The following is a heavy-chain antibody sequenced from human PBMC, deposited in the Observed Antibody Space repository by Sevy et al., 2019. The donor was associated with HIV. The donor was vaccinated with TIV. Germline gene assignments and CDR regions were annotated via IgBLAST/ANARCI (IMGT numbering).Heavy chain of an antibody. J-gene: IGHJ4*02. V-gene: IGHV4-39*01. CDR2: IYQSGTT. D-gene: IGHD3-22*01. CDR1: GDSISSESYY. CDR3: ARALYYYDVSGYYFDY. Sequence: SETLSLTCAVSGDSISSESYYWGWIRQSPGKGLEWIASIYQSGTTNYNPSLKSRVTMSIDSSKSQFSLNLSSVTPTDTDSYYCARALYYYDVSGYYFDYWGQGILVTVSS.